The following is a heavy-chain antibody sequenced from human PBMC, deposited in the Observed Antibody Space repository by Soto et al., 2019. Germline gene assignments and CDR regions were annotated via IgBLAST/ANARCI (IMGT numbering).Heavy chain of an antibody. D-gene: IGHD3-22*01. CDR3: ARDSSGYFDY. Sequence: QVQLVESGGGVVQPGRSLRLSCAASGFTFSSYGMHWVRQAPGKGLEWVAVIWYDGSNKYYADSVKGRFTISRDNSKNMSYLQMNSLRAEDTAVYYGARDSSGYFDYWGQGTLVTVSS. CDR2: IWYDGSNK. V-gene: IGHV3-33*01. CDR1: GFTFSSYG. J-gene: IGHJ4*02.